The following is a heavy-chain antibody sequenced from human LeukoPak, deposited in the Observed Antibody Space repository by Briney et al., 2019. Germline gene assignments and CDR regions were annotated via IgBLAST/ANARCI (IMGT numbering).Heavy chain of an antibody. Sequence: SETLSLTCAVYGGSFSGYYWSWIRQPPGKGLEWIGEINHSGGTNYNPSLKSRVTISVDTSKNQFSLKLSSVTAADTAVYYCAVGDGYNYEDYFDYWGQGTLVTVSS. CDR1: GGSFSGYY. V-gene: IGHV4-34*01. D-gene: IGHD5-24*01. CDR2: INHSGGT. CDR3: AVGDGYNYEDYFDY. J-gene: IGHJ4*02.